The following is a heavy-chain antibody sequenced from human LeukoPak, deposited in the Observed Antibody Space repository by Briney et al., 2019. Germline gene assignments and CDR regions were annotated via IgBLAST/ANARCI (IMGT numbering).Heavy chain of an antibody. CDR2: IKQDGSEK. Sequence: PGGSLRLPCAASGFTISGYWMTGVRQAPGKGLEWVANIKQDGSEKTYVDSVKGRFIISRDNAKNSIYLQMNSLRVEDTAMYYCARDGGTDWYDPWGQGTLVTVSS. CDR3: ARDGGTDWYDP. D-gene: IGHD3-16*01. CDR1: GFTISGYW. V-gene: IGHV3-7*01. J-gene: IGHJ5*02.